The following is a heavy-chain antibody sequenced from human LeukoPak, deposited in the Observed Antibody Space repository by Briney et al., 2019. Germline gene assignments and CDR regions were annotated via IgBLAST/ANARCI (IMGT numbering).Heavy chain of an antibody. CDR3: ARGLVVPAAMLGHWFDP. Sequence: SETLSLTCTVSGGSISSSSYYWGWIRQPPGKGLEWIGSIYYSGSTYYNPSLKSRVTISVDTSKNQFSLKLSSVTAADTAVYYCARGLVVPAAMLGHWFDPWGQGTLVTVSS. CDR2: IYYSGST. CDR1: GGSISSSSYY. J-gene: IGHJ5*02. V-gene: IGHV4-39*07. D-gene: IGHD2-2*01.